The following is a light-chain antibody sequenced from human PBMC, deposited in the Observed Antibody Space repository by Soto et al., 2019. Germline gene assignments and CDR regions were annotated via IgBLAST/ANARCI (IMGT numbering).Light chain of an antibody. CDR1: SEHNTYA. J-gene: IGLJ3*02. Sequence: QSVLTQSPSASASLGASVKLTCTLSSEHNTYAIAWHQQRPEKGPRYLMKLNSDGSHSKGDGIPDRFSGSSSGAERYLTISSLQSEDEADYYCQTWGTGIQVFGGGTQLTVL. CDR3: QTWGTGIQV. V-gene: IGLV4-69*01. CDR2: LNSDGSH.